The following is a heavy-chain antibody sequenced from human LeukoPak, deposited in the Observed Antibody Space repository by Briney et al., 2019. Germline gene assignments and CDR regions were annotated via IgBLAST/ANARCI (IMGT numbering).Heavy chain of an antibody. CDR3: ASGDRFLEWGNFDY. Sequence: RRGSVRVSCAASGYTFTGYYMHWVRQAPGQGLEWMGWINPNSGGTNYAQKFQGRVTMTRDTSISTAYMELSRRRSDDTAVYYCASGDRFLEWGNFDYWGQGTLVTVSS. D-gene: IGHD3-3*01. CDR1: GYTFTGYY. CDR2: INPNSGGT. J-gene: IGHJ4*02. V-gene: IGHV1-2*02.